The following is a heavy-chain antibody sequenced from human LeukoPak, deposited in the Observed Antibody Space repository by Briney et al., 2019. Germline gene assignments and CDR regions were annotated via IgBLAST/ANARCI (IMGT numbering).Heavy chain of an antibody. V-gene: IGHV3-53*01. Sequence: PGGSLRLPCAVSGFTVTSNYMSWVRQAPGEGLEWVSIIYSGGSAYYADSVKGRFTISRDYSKNTLYLQMNSLSAEDTAVYYCARSREDERIGAFDIWGQGTMVTVSS. CDR1: GFTVTSNY. CDR2: IYSGGSA. D-gene: IGHD3-3*02. CDR3: ARSREDERIGAFDI. J-gene: IGHJ3*02.